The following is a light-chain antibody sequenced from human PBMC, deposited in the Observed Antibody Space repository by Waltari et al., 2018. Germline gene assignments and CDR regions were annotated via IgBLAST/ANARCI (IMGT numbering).Light chain of an antibody. Sequence: EVVMTQSPATLSVSPGERATPSCRASHSVKTTLAWSQQKPGQAPRLVIFDASTRATGIPARFSGSGSGTEFTLTISSLQPEDSAVYYCQQYNNWPTWTFGQGAKVEIK. CDR1: HSVKTT. CDR2: DAS. CDR3: QQYNNWPTWT. V-gene: IGKV3-15*01. J-gene: IGKJ1*01.